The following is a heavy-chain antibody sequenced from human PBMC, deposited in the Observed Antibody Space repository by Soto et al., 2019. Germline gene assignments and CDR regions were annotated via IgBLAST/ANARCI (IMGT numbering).Heavy chain of an antibody. CDR2: IYPGDSDT. Sequence: GESLKISCKGSGYSFTSYWIGWVRQMPGKGLEWMGLIYPGDSDTRYSPSFQGRVPISADKSISTAYLQWSSLQASDTAMYYCASSHSGAAAGQFDYWGQGTLVTVSS. D-gene: IGHD6-13*01. CDR1: GYSFTSYW. J-gene: IGHJ4*02. CDR3: ASSHSGAAAGQFDY. V-gene: IGHV5-51*01.